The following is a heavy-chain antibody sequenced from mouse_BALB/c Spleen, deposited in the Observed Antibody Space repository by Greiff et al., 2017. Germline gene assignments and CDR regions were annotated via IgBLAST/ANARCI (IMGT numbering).Heavy chain of an antibody. CDR3: AREGAYGYGGFDY. CDR2: INSNGGST. J-gene: IGHJ2*01. CDR1: GFTFSSYG. D-gene: IGHD2-2*01. Sequence: EVQGVESGGGLVQPGGSLKLSCAASGFTFSSYGMSWVRQTPDKRLELVATINSNGGSTYYPDSVKGRFTISRDNAKNTLYLQMSSLKSEDTAMYYCAREGAYGYGGFDYWGQGTTLTVSS. V-gene: IGHV5-6-3*01.